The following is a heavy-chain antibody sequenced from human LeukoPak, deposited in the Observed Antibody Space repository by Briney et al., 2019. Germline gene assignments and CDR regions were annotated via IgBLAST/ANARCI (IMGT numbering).Heavy chain of an antibody. CDR2: INPSGGST. V-gene: IGHV1-46*01. J-gene: IGHJ6*03. D-gene: IGHD1-7*01. CDR3: ARAITGTTYYYMDV. CDR1: GYTFTSYY. Sequence: ASVQVSCQASGYTFTSYYMHWVRQAPGQGLEWMGIINPSGGSTSYAQKFQGRVTMTRDMSTSTVYMELSSLRSEDTAVYYCARAITGTTYYYMDVWGKGTTVTVSS.